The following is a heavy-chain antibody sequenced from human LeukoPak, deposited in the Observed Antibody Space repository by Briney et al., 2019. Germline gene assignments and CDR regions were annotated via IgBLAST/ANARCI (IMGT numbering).Heavy chain of an antibody. CDR3: ARDVPYCSSTSCYGEVYWFDP. CDR1: GYTFTSYG. V-gene: IGHV1-2*02. CDR2: INPNSGGT. Sequence: ASVKVSCKASGYTFTSYGISWVRQAPGQGLEWMGWINPNSGGTNYAQKFQGRVTMTRDTSISTAYMELSRLRSDDTAVYYCARDVPYCSSTSCYGEVYWFDPWGQGTLVTVSS. J-gene: IGHJ5*02. D-gene: IGHD2-2*01.